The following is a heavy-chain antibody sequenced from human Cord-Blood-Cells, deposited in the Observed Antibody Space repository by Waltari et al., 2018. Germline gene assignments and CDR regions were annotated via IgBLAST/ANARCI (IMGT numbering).Heavy chain of an antibody. V-gene: IGHV1-18*01. CDR3: ARDEAGGGSYYYYYYGMDV. Sequence: QGLEWMGWISAYNGNTNYAQKLQGRVTMTTDTSTSTAYMELRSLRSDDTAVYYCARDEAGGGSYYYYYYGMDVWGQGTTVTVSS. D-gene: IGHD1-26*01. CDR2: ISAYNGNT. J-gene: IGHJ6*02.